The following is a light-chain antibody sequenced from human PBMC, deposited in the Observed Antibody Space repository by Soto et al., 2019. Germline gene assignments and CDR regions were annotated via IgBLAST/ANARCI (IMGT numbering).Light chain of an antibody. V-gene: IGKV3-20*01. J-gene: IGKJ1*01. CDR2: AAS. Sequence: EIVLTQFPGTLALSPGERATLSCRASQSVGRNYVAWYQQKPGQAPRVIIYAASNRASGIPDRFSGSGSGSDFTLTISRLEPEDFALYYCQQYGTSPWAFGQGTKVEIK. CDR1: QSVGRNY. CDR3: QQYGTSPWA.